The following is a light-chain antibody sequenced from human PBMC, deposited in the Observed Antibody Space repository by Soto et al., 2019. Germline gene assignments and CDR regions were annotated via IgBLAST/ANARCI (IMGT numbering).Light chain of an antibody. J-gene: IGKJ5*01. CDR3: QQYYTTPSIT. CDR2: WAS. V-gene: IGKV4-1*01. Sequence: DIVMTQSPDSLAVSLVERATINCKSSQSVLYSSNNLNYLAWYQQKPGQPPKLLIYWASTRESGVPERFSGSGSGTDFPLTISSLQAEDVAIYYCQQYYTTPSITFGQGTRLEIK. CDR1: QSVLYSSNNLNY.